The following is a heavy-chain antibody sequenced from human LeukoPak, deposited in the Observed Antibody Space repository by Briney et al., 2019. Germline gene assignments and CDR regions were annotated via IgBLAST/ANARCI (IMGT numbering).Heavy chain of an antibody. Sequence: ASVKVSCKASGYTFTSYGISCVRQAPGQGLEWMGWISAYNGNTNYAQKLQGRVTMTTDTSTSTAYMELRSLRSDDTAVYYCARGHTYYYGSGSYPAPIDYWGQGTLVTVSS. CDR2: ISAYNGNT. CDR3: ARGHTYYYGSGSYPAPIDY. V-gene: IGHV1-18*01. D-gene: IGHD3-10*01. CDR1: GYTFTSYG. J-gene: IGHJ4*02.